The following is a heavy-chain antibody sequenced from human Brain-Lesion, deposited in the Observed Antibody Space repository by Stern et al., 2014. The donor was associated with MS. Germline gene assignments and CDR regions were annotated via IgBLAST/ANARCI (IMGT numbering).Heavy chain of an antibody. J-gene: IGHJ4*02. CDR2: MYSRGGT. Sequence: VQLVQSGGGLIQPGGSLRLSCAASGFSVSTNFMSWVRQAPVKGLEWVSLMYSRGGTNYADSVKGRFTISRDSSKNTLYLQMSDLRAEDTAVYYCARKTDTAVGGDYWGPGTLVTVSS. D-gene: IGHD5-18*01. CDR3: ARKTDTAVGGDY. V-gene: IGHV3-53*01. CDR1: GFSVSTNF.